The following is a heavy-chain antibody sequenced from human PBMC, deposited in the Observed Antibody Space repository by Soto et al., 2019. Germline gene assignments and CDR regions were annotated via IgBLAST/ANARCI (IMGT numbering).Heavy chain of an antibody. CDR2: ISSDGSNK. Sequence: GSLRLSCAASGFSFTSYGMHWVRQAPGKGLDCVALISSDGSNKYYPDSVKGRFTISRDNSKNTLYLQMNSLRSEDTAVYYCAAGLYFFDYCGQGT. CDR3: AAGLYFFDY. J-gene: IGHJ4*02. CDR1: GFSFTSYG. V-gene: IGHV3-30*03. D-gene: IGHD6-13*01.